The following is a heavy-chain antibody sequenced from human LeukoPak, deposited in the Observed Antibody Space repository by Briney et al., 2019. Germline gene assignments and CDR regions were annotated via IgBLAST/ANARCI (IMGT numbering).Heavy chain of an antibody. V-gene: IGHV3-7*01. J-gene: IGHJ4*02. CDR3: AREGTPGYFDS. D-gene: IGHD2-15*01. CDR2: IEKDGSEK. Sequence: GGSLRLSCAASGFTFSSYWMSWVRQAPGKGLEWVAKIEKDGSEKHYVDSVKGRFTISRDNAKTSLYLQVNSLRIEDTAVYYCAREGTPGYFDSWGQETLVSVSS. CDR1: GFTFSSYW.